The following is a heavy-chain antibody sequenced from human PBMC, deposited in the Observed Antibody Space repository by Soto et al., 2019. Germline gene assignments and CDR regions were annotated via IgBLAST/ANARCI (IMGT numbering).Heavy chain of an antibody. Sequence: PGGSLRLSCAASGFIFSDHYMDWVRQAPGKGLEWVGRSANKADSYTTEYGASVKGRFTISRDGSKNSLYLQMNSLKTEDTAVYYCTREDVSNWNDVPHFGSWGQGTLVTVSS. D-gene: IGHD1-20*01. CDR1: GFIFSDHY. J-gene: IGHJ4*02. V-gene: IGHV3-72*01. CDR3: TREDVSNWNDVPHFGS. CDR2: SANKADSYTT.